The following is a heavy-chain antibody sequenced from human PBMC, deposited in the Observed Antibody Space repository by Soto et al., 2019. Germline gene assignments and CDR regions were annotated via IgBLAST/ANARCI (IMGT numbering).Heavy chain of an antibody. CDR2: IYTSGST. D-gene: IGHD3-22*01. Sequence: SETLSLTCTVSGGSISSYYWSWSRQPAGTGLEWIGRIYTSGSTNYNPSLKSRVTMSVDTSKNQFSLKLSSVTAADTAVYYCARDQYYDSSLWGVDFDIWGQGTMVTVSS. CDR3: ARDQYYDSSLWGVDFDI. J-gene: IGHJ3*02. CDR1: GGSISSYY. V-gene: IGHV4-4*07.